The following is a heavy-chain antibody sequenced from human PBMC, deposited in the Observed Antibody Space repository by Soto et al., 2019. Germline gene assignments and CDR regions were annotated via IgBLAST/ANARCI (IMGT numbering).Heavy chain of an antibody. CDR3: ARYPWAADY. CDR2: IYSGGST. Sequence: EVQLVESGGGLVQPGGSLRLSCAASGLTVSTKYMSWVRQVRGKGLEWVSVIYSGGSTFYADPARGRFTISRDNSKDTVNLRMNSLRAEDTALYYCARYPWAADYWCQETLVTVSS. D-gene: IGHD3-16*01. CDR1: GLTVSTKY. J-gene: IGHJ4*02. V-gene: IGHV3-66*01.